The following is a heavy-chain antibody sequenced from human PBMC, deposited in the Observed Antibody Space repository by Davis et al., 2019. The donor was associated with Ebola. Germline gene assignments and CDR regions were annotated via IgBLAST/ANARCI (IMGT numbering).Heavy chain of an antibody. J-gene: IGHJ5*02. CDR2: ISWNSAGI. Sequence: SLKISCAASGFTLSGYDMNWVRQAPGKGLEWVSGISWNSAGIGYADSVKGRFTISRDNAKSSLYLQMNSLRAEDTALYHCARVNALTGYSRFDPWGQGTQVTVSS. D-gene: IGHD3-9*01. V-gene: IGHV3-9*01. CDR3: ARVNALTGYSRFDP. CDR1: GFTLSGYD.